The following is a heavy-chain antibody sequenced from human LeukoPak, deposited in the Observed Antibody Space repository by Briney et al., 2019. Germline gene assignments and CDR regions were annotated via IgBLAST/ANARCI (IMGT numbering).Heavy chain of an antibody. J-gene: IGHJ4*02. V-gene: IGHV4-34*01. D-gene: IGHD5-24*01. Sequence: SETLSLTCAVYGGSFSGYYWSWIRQPPGKGLEWIGEINHSGSTHYNPSLKSRVTISVDTSKNQFSLKLSSVTAADTAVYYCARGRDGYSLGYWGQGTLVTVSS. CDR1: GGSFSGYY. CDR2: INHSGST. CDR3: ARGRDGYSLGY.